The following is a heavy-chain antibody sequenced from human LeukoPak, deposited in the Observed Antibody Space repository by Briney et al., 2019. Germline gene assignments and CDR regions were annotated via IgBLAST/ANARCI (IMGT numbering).Heavy chain of an antibody. CDR1: GFTFRNYG. J-gene: IGHJ4*02. CDR3: AKLQSVVIPAAMLGFDY. D-gene: IGHD2-2*01. CDR2: LSGSGGST. V-gene: IGHV3-23*01. Sequence: HPGGSLRLSCAASGFTFRNYGMSWVRQAPGKGLEWVSTLSGSGGSTYYADSVKGRFTISRDNSKNTLYLQMNSLRAEDTAVYYCAKLQSVVIPAAMLGFDYWGQGILVTVSS.